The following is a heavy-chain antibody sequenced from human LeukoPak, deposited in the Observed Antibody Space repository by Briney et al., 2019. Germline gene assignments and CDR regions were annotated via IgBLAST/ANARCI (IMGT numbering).Heavy chain of an antibody. J-gene: IGHJ4*02. CDR3: ASSSGYYYAGLFDY. V-gene: IGHV4-34*01. CDR1: GGSFSGYY. D-gene: IGHD3-22*01. Sequence: SETLSLTCAVYGGSFSGYYWSWIRQPPGKGLEWIGEINHSGSTYYNPSLKSRVTISVDRSKNQFSLKLSSVTAADTAVYYCASSSGYYYAGLFDYWGQGTLVTVSS. CDR2: INHSGST.